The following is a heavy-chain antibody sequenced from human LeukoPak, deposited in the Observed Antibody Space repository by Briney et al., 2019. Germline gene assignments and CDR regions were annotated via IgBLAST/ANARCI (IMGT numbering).Heavy chain of an antibody. CDR3: TTYYDFWSGYYRDY. J-gene: IGHJ4*02. D-gene: IGHD3-3*01. CDR1: GFPFSNAW. Sequence: GSLRTSCGAPGFPFSNAWMGWVRQAPGKGLGWVGRFKSKTDGGTTGYAAPVKGRFTISRDDSKNTLYLQMNSLKTEDTAVYYCTTYYDFWSGYYRDYWGQGTLVTVSS. V-gene: IGHV3-15*01. CDR2: FKSKTDGGTT.